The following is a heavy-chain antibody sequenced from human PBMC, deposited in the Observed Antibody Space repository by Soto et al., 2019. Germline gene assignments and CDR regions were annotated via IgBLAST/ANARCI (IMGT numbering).Heavy chain of an antibody. Sequence: EVQLVESGGGLVQPGGSLRLYCAASGFTFSSYEMNWVRQAPGKGLEWVSYISSSGSTIYYADSVKGRFTISRDNAKNSLYLQMTSLRAEDTAVYYCARDGAYCGGDCYSDFDYWGQGTLVTVSS. CDR3: ARDGAYCGGDCYSDFDY. CDR1: GFTFSSYE. CDR2: ISSSGSTI. J-gene: IGHJ4*02. V-gene: IGHV3-48*03. D-gene: IGHD2-21*02.